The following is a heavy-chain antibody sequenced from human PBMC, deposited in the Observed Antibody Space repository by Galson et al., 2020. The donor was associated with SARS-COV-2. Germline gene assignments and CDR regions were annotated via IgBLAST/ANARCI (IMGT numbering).Heavy chain of an antibody. V-gene: IGHV4-31*03. CDR1: GASIKSNGYY. Sequence: SQTLSLTCTVSGASIKSNGYYWSWIRQHPGRGLEWIGYIYYTGSTFYSPSLKSRVTMSADTSKNQFSLKVPSVTAADAAVYFCARFRDSTGYKLLDYFDLWGQGTPVTVSS. J-gene: IGHJ4*02. CDR2: IYYTGST. CDR3: ARFRDSTGYKLLDYFDL. D-gene: IGHD3-22*01.